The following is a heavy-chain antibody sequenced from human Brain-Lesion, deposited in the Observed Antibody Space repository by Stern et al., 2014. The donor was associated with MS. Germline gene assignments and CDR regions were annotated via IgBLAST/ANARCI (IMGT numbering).Heavy chain of an antibody. D-gene: IGHD2-15*01. Sequence: EMQLVESGGGLVQPGGSLRLSCAGSGFSLSSYWMSWVRQAPGKGPELVATIKQDGSERYYVDSVKGRFTISRDTSKNSVFLQMISLRVDDTSVYYCARYCGGGGCYQTQYYYGVDVWGQGTTVIVSS. CDR1: GFSLSSYW. V-gene: IGHV3-7*01. CDR2: IKQDGSER. J-gene: IGHJ6*02. CDR3: ARYCGGGGCYQTQYYYGVDV.